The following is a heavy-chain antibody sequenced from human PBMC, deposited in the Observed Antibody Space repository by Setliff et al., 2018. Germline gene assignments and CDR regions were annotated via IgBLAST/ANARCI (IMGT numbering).Heavy chain of an antibody. CDR3: AGDPPRSDWRLDS. D-gene: IGHD1-26*01. CDR2: IFYDGSEK. Sequence: PGGSLRLSCAASGFTFSTYAMHWVRQAPGKGLEWVGYIFYDGSEKYYADSVKGRFTISRDNSKNTVYLEMKNLRADDTAVYYCAGDPPRSDWRLDSWGQGTLVTV. V-gene: IGHV3-33*08. CDR1: GFTFSTYA. J-gene: IGHJ4*02.